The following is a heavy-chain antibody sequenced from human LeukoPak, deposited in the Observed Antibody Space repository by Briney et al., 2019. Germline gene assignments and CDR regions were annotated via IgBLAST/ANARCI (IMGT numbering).Heavy chain of an antibody. D-gene: IGHD5-24*01. V-gene: IGHV3-30*04. Sequence: GRSLRLSCAASGFTFSSYAMHWVRQAPGKGLEWVAVISYDGSNKYYADSVKGRFTISRDNSKNTLYLQMNSLRAEDTAVYYCARVTGGYNLVDYWGQGTLVTVSS. CDR3: ARVTGGYNLVDY. J-gene: IGHJ4*02. CDR1: GFTFSSYA. CDR2: ISYDGSNK.